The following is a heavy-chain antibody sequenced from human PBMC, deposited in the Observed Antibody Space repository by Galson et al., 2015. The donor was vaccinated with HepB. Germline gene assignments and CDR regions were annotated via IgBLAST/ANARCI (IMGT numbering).Heavy chain of an antibody. Sequence: SLRLSCAASGFTFSGSAMHWVRQASGKGLEWVGRIRSKANSYATAYAASVKGRFTISRDDSKNTAYLQMNSLKTEDTAVYYCTRHHSSGWLHNWFDPWGQGTLVTVSS. CDR2: IRSKANSYAT. D-gene: IGHD6-19*01. J-gene: IGHJ5*02. CDR3: TRHHSSGWLHNWFDP. CDR1: GFTFSGSA. V-gene: IGHV3-73*01.